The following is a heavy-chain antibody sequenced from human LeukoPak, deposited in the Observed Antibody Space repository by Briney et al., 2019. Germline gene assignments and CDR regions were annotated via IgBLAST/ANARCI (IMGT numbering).Heavy chain of an antibody. CDR2: ISSTSSTI. D-gene: IGHD1-26*01. V-gene: IGHV3-48*01. J-gene: IGHJ5*01. CDR1: GFTFTDYA. Sequence: GGSLRLSCATPGFTFTDYAMNWVRQAPGRGLEWVSYISSTSSTIYYAESVKGRFTISRDYAKNSVYLQMNSLRAEDTAVFYCARDGKYSGSFDSWGQGTLVTVSS. CDR3: ARDGKYSGSFDS.